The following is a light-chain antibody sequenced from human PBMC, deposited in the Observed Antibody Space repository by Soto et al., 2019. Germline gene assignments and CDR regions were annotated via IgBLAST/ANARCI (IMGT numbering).Light chain of an antibody. CDR2: EVT. J-gene: IGLJ1*01. CDR3: CSDTGNDAYV. CDR1: SSDVGRYNF. Sequence: QSVLTQPASVSGSPGQSITISCTGTSSDVGRYNFVSWYQQHPGKVPNLMIYEVTKRPSGVSNRFSGSKSGNTASLTISGLQAEDEADYYCCSDTGNDAYVFGPGTKVTVL. V-gene: IGLV2-23*02.